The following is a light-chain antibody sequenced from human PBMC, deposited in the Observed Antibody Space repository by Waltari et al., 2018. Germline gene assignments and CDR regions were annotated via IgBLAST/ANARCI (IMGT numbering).Light chain of an antibody. CDR1: SSDVGGYTY. Sequence: QSALTQPAPVSRSPGQSITITCTGSSSDVGGYTYVPWYQQHPGKAPKPMIYDVSKRPSGVSNRFSGSKSGNTASLTISGLQAEDEADDYCSSYTSSSTWVFGGGTKLTVL. J-gene: IGLJ3*02. CDR3: SSYTSSSTWV. V-gene: IGLV2-14*01. CDR2: DVS.